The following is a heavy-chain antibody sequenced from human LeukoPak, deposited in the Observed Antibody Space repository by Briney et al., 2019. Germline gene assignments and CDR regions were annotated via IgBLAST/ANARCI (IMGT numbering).Heavy chain of an antibody. J-gene: IGHJ4*02. CDR2: INPNSGGT. CDR1: GYTFTSYG. V-gene: IGHV1-2*02. D-gene: IGHD4-17*01. Sequence: ASVKVSCKASGYTFTSYGISWVRQAPGQGLEWMGWINPNSGGTNYAQKFQGRVTMTRDTSISTAYMELSRLRSDDTAVYYCARFPLDNPHDYGWWGQGTLVTVSS. CDR3: ARFPLDNPHDYGW.